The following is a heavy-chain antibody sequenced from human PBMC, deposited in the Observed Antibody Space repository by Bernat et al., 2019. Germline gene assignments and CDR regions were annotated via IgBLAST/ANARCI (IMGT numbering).Heavy chain of an antibody. Sequence: QVQLVQSGAKWRSPGPSGRVSGKASGYTFSGYEITGVGRAPGQGLEGRGGRSPRVGNTGYAQKFQGRVTMTMNTSLSTAYMELTSLTSEDTAVYYCARSPTTVTTRRSWFDPWGQGTRVTVSS. CDR3: ARSPTTVTTRRSWFDP. D-gene: IGHD4-11*01. CDR1: GYTFSGYE. J-gene: IGHJ5*02. CDR2: RSPRVGNT. V-gene: IGHV1-8*01.